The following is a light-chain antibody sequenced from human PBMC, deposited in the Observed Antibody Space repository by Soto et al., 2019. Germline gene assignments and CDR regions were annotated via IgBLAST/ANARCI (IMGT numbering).Light chain of an antibody. CDR3: CSYAGADTWV. V-gene: IGLV2-11*01. Sequence: QSALTQPRSVSGSPGQSVTISCTGTSSDVGSYVYVSWFQQHPGKAPNLIIYDVYNRPSGVPNRFSGSKSGNTASLTISGLQTEDESDYYCCSYAGADTWVFGTGTKLTVL. CDR2: DVY. J-gene: IGLJ1*01. CDR1: SSDVGSYVY.